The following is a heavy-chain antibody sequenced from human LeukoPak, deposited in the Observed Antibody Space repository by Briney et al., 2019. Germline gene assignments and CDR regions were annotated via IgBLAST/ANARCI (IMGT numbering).Heavy chain of an antibody. D-gene: IGHD3-10*01. V-gene: IGHV7-4-1*02. CDR2: INTNTGNP. CDR1: GYTFTSHA. J-gene: IGHJ4*02. Sequence: GASVKVSCKASGYTFTSHAMNWVRQAPGQGLEWMGWINTNTGNPTYAQGFTGRFVFSLDTSVSTAYLQISSLKAKDTAVYYCARDIYGSGSYYKWRLGHWGQGTLVTVSS. CDR3: ARDIYGSGSYYKWRLGH.